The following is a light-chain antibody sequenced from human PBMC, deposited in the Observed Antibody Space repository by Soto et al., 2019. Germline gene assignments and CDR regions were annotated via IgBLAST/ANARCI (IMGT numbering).Light chain of an antibody. CDR1: SSDVGGYKY. V-gene: IGLV2-8*01. J-gene: IGLJ1*01. Sequence: QSALTQPPSASGSPGQSVTISCTGTSSDVGGYKYVSWYQQHPGKVPKPMIYEVSKRPSGVPDRFSGSKSGNTASLTVSGLQAEDEADYYCSSYAGSNTDYVFGTGTKLTVL. CDR3: SSYAGSNTDYV. CDR2: EVS.